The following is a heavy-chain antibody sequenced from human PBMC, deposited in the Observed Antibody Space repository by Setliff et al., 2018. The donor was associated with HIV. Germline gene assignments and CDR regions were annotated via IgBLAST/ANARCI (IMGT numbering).Heavy chain of an antibody. D-gene: IGHD3-3*01. V-gene: IGHV4-34*01. Sequence: SETLSLTCAVYGGSFSGYYWSWIRQPPGKGLEWIGEFNHGRSTNNNPSLRSRVTISGDTTKNQLSLKLTSVTAADTAVSYCASLIRLSGFWISFLPDYWGQGILVTVSS. CDR3: ASLIRLSGFWISFLPDY. J-gene: IGHJ4*02. CDR1: GGSFSGYY. CDR2: FNHGRST.